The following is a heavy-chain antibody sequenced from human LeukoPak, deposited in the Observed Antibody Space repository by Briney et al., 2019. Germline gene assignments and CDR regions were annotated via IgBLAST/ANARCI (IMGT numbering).Heavy chain of an antibody. CDR2: INPNSGGT. J-gene: IGHJ4*02. V-gene: IGHV1-2*02. Sequence: ASVKVSCKASGYTFTGYYMHWVRQAPGQGLEWMGWINPNSGGTNYAQKFQGRVTMTRDTSISTAYMELSRLRSDDTAVYYCARDHEFICYDSSGYYGYWGQGTLVTVSS. CDR1: GYTFTGYY. CDR3: ARDHEFICYDSSGYYGY. D-gene: IGHD3-22*01.